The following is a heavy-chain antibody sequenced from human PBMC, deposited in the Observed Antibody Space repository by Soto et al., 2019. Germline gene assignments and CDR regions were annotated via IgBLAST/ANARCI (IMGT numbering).Heavy chain of an antibody. CDR2: IYYSGST. CDR3: ARVKTGIIDY. Sequence: QVQLQESGPGLVKPSETLSLTCTVSGGSISSYYWSWIRQPPGKGLEWIGYIYYSGSTNYNPSLKSRVTISVDTSKNPFTLKLSSVTAADTAVYYCARVKTGIIDYWGQGTLVTVSS. J-gene: IGHJ4*02. V-gene: IGHV4-59*01. D-gene: IGHD1-1*01. CDR1: GGSISSYY.